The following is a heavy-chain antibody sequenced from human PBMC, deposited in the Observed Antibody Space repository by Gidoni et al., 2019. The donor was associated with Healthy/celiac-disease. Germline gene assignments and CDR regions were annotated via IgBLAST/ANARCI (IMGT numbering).Heavy chain of an antibody. CDR1: GGTFRSYA. CDR3: ATSGIAVAGHFQH. D-gene: IGHD6-19*01. J-gene: IGHJ1*01. CDR2: IIPIFGTA. V-gene: IGHV1-69*01. Sequence: QVQLVQSGAEVKKPGSSVTVSCKASGGTFRSYAISWVRQAPGQGLEWMGGIIPIFGTANYTQKFQGRVTITADESTSTAYMELSSLRSEDTAVYYCATSGIAVAGHFQHWGQGTLVTVSS.